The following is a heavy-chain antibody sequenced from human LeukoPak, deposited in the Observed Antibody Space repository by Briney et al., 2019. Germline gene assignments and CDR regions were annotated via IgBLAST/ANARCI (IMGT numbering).Heavy chain of an antibody. V-gene: IGHV3-30*03. CDR2: DGKKI. Sequence: DGKKIFYADSVKGRCNITRDNCKNTIDLQMSRLQTDDTSMYYCARTMALNRGWYQEPFDYWAQGTLVTVSS. D-gene: IGHD6-19*01. J-gene: IGHJ4*02. CDR3: ARTMALNRGWYQEPFDY.